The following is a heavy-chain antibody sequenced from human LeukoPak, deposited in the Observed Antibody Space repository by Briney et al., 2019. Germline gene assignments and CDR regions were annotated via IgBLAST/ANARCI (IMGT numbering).Heavy chain of an antibody. CDR1: GFTFSNAW. Sequence: GGSLRLSCAASGFTFSNAWMSWVRQAPGKGLEWVGRIKSKTDGGTTDYAAPVKGRFTISRDDSKNTLYLQMNSLKTEDTAVYYCTTDGYYDSSGYYSYYFDYWGQGTLVTVSS. CDR3: TTDGYYDSSGYYSYYFDY. J-gene: IGHJ4*02. D-gene: IGHD3-22*01. V-gene: IGHV3-15*01. CDR2: IKSKTDGGTT.